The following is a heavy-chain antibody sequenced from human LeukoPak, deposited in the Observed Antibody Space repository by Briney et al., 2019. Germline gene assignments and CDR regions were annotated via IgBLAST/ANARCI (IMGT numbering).Heavy chain of an antibody. CDR1: GFSLSTSGVG. CDR2: IYWDDDK. Sequence: SGPTLVNPTQTLTLTCTFSGFSLSTSGVGVGWIRQPPGKALEWLALIYWDDDKRYSPSLKSRLTITKDTSKNQVVLTMTNMDPVDTATYYCAYYDSSGYSGPYFDYWGQGTLVTVSS. V-gene: IGHV2-5*02. J-gene: IGHJ4*02. D-gene: IGHD3-22*01. CDR3: AYYDSSGYSGPYFDY.